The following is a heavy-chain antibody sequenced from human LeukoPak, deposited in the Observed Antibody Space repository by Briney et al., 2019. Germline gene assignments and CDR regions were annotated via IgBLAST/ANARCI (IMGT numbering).Heavy chain of an antibody. J-gene: IGHJ6*03. Sequence: GGSLRLSCAASGFTFSNAWMSWVRQAPGKGLEWVGRIKSKTDGGTTDYAAPVKGRFTISRDDSKNTLYLQMNSLKTEDTAVYYCTTGGAYCGGDCYSDYYYYMDVWGKGTTVTVSS. CDR1: GFTFSNAW. V-gene: IGHV3-15*01. CDR2: IKSKTDGGTT. CDR3: TTGGAYCGGDCYSDYYYYMDV. D-gene: IGHD2-21*01.